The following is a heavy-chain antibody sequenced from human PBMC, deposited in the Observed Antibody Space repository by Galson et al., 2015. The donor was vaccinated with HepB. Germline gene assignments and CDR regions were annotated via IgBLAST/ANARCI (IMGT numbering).Heavy chain of an antibody. J-gene: IGHJ6*02. CDR1: GFTFSSYA. Sequence: SLRLSCAASGFTFSSYAMHWVRQAPGKGLEWVAVISYDGSNKYYADSVKGRFTISRDNSKNTLYLQMNSLRAEDTAVYYCARGLVRGVIINYGMDVWGQGTTVTVSS. D-gene: IGHD3-10*01. V-gene: IGHV3-30*04. CDR3: ARGLVRGVIINYGMDV. CDR2: ISYDGSNK.